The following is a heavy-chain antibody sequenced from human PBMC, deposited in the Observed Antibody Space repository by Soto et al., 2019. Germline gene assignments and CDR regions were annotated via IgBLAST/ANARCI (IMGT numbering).Heavy chain of an antibody. CDR3: ARHGVVSATHFYY. CDR2: IYHSGST. J-gene: IGHJ4*02. D-gene: IGHD2-21*01. V-gene: IGHV4-30-2*02. CDR1: GGSISSGGYS. Sequence: SETLSLTCAVSGGSISSGGYSWSWIRQPPGKGLEWIGYIYHSGSTYYNPSLKSRVTISVYRSKNQFSLKLSSVTAADTVVYYCARHGVVSATHFYYWGLGTLVTVSS.